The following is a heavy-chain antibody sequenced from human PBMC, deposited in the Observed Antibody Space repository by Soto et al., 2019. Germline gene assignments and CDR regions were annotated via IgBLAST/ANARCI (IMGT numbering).Heavy chain of an antibody. D-gene: IGHD6-13*01. Sequence: GGSLRLSCAASGFTFSSYSMNWVRQAPGKGLEWVSSISSSSTYIYYADSVKGRFTISRDDAKNSLYLQMNSLRAEDTAVYYCAILLLSSSWTEGADPWGQGTLVNVSS. CDR3: AILLLSSSWTEGADP. J-gene: IGHJ5*02. V-gene: IGHV3-21*01. CDR1: GFTFSSYS. CDR2: ISSSSTYI.